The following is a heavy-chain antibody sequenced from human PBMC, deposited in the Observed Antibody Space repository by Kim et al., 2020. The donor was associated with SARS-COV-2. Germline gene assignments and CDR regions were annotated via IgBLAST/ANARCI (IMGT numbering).Heavy chain of an antibody. Sequence: VKGRFTISRDNSKNTLYLQMNSLRAEDTAVYYCARVYGSGSLNYYYGMDVWGQGTTVTVSS. CDR3: ARVYGSGSLNYYYGMDV. D-gene: IGHD3-10*01. J-gene: IGHJ6*02. V-gene: IGHV3-30*07.